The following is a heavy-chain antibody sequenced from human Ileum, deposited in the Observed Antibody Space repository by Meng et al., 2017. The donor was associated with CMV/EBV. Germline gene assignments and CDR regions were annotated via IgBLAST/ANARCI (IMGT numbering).Heavy chain of an antibody. CDR2: IYPDDSDA. Sequence: KGSGYSFTAYWIAWVRQMPGKGLEYMGIIYPDDSDARYSPSFQGQVTISADKSINTAYLQWSSLKASDTAMYYCARQVFGETNWFDPWGQGTLVTVSS. V-gene: IGHV5-51*01. CDR1: GYSFTAYW. J-gene: IGHJ5*02. CDR3: ARQVFGETNWFDP. D-gene: IGHD3-10*01.